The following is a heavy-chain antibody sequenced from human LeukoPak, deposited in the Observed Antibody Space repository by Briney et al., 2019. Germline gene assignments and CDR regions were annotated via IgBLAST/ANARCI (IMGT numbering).Heavy chain of an antibody. J-gene: IGHJ4*02. V-gene: IGHV3-23*01. CDR1: GFTFTSYA. CDR2: ISGSGAST. D-gene: IGHD2-15*01. CDR3: SKDGGCSGGGGSTAFGS. Sequence: GGSLRLSCAASGFTFTSYALSWVRQAPGKELEGVSAISGSGASTYYADSAKGRFTISRDNSKNTLYLQMNSLRAEDTAVYYCSKDGGCSGGGGSTAFGSWGQGTLLTVSS.